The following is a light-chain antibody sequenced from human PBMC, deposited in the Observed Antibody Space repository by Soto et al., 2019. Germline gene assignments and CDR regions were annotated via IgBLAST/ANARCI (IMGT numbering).Light chain of an antibody. V-gene: IGKV2-24*01. CDR3: MQAKQFPWT. Sequence: IVMTQTPLSSAVTLGQPASISCRSSQSLEDSDGNSYLSWLHQRPGQPPRLLIYKISNRLSGVPDRFSGSGAGTVFTLRISRVEADDVGLYYCMQAKQFPWTFGQGTRVEIK. CDR1: QSLEDSDGNSY. CDR2: KIS. J-gene: IGKJ1*01.